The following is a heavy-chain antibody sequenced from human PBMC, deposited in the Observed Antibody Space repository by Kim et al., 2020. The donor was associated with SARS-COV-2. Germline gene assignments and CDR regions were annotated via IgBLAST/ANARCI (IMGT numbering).Heavy chain of an antibody. Sequence: SETLSLTCAVYGGSFSGYYWSWIRQPPGKGLEWIGEINHSGSTNYNPSLKSRVTISVDTSKNQFSLKLSSVTAADTAVYYCARGRGSSGYYYVVGFDYWGQGTLVTVSS. V-gene: IGHV4-34*01. D-gene: IGHD3-22*01. CDR1: GGSFSGYY. CDR3: ARGRGSSGYYYVVGFDY. CDR2: INHSGST. J-gene: IGHJ4*02.